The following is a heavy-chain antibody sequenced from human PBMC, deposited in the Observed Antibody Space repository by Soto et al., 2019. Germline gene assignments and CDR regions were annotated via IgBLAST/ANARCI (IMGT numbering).Heavy chain of an antibody. CDR3: ASHFYSRAWYAPRDY. D-gene: IGHD6-19*01. J-gene: IGHJ4*02. Sequence: PSETLSLTCVVSGGSLSGYYWNWIRQPPGKGLEWIGEINHSGSTNYNPSLKSRVTMSIDTSKNQFSLKLSSVTAADTAVYYCASHFYSRAWYAPRDYWGQGTLVTVSS. CDR2: INHSGST. CDR1: GGSLSGYY. V-gene: IGHV4-34*01.